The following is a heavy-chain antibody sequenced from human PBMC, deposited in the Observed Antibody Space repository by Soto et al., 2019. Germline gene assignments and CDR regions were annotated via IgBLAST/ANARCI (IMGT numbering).Heavy chain of an antibody. D-gene: IGHD1-26*01. CDR2: IVVGNNNR. CDR1: GFTFANSA. Sequence: ASVKVSCKTSGFTFANSAVQWVRQTRGQGLEWIGWIVVGNNNRRFAEKLKERVSITSDMSTSTVYMELSSLGSEDTAVYYCAAEMVSGATWVDWGQGTQVTVSS. J-gene: IGHJ4*02. V-gene: IGHV1-58*01. CDR3: AAEMVSGATWVD.